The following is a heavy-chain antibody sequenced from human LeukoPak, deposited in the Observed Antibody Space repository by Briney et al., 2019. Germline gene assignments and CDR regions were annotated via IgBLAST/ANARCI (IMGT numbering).Heavy chain of an antibody. CDR3: ARLRGGYNLY. CDR1: GFTFSDYE. CDR2: ISSSGGTI. D-gene: IGHD5-24*01. V-gene: IGHV3-48*03. Sequence: GGSLRLSCAASGFTFSDYEINWVRQAPGKGLEWVSYISSSGGTIYYADSVKGRFTISRDNAKNSLYLQMNSLRAEDTGIYYCARLRGGYNLYWGQGTLVTVSS. J-gene: IGHJ4*02.